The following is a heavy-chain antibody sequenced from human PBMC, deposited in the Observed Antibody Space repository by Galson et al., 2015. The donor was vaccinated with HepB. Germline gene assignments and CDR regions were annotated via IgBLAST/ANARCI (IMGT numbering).Heavy chain of an antibody. D-gene: IGHD6-13*01. V-gene: IGHV1-69*13. J-gene: IGHJ5*02. Sequence: SVKVSCKASGGTFSSYAISWVRQAPGQGLEWMGGIIPIFGTANYAQKFQGRVTITADESTSTAYMELSSLRSEDTAVYYCARSIAAAGMGGGDWFDPWGQGTLVTVSS. CDR2: IIPIFGTA. CDR3: ARSIAAAGMGGGDWFDP. CDR1: GGTFSSYA.